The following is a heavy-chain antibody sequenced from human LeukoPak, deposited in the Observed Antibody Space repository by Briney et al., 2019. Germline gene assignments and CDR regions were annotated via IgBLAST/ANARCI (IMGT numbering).Heavy chain of an antibody. CDR3: ARGVVYAIENWYFDL. CDR1: GGSFSGYY. V-gene: IGHV4-34*01. D-gene: IGHD2-8*02. Sequence: SETLSLTCAVYGGSFSGYYWSWIRQPPGKGLEWIGEINHSGSTNYNPSLKSRVTVSVDTSKNQFSLKLSSVTAADTAVYYCARGVVYAIENWYFDLWGRGTLVTVSS. J-gene: IGHJ2*01. CDR2: INHSGST.